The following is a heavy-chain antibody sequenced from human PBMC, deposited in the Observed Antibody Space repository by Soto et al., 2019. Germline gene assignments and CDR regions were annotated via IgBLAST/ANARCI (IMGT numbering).Heavy chain of an antibody. CDR1: GGSFSTYY. CDR2: INHSGNN. V-gene: IGHV4-34*01. D-gene: IGHD3-9*01. Sequence: QLQQWGAGLLKPSETLSLTCVVSGGSFSTYYYNWIRQSPGKGLEWIGEINHSGNNNYSPSLKSRVTMSLDTSKNQFSLKLTSMTAADTAVYYCARGGSNDWQVALDIWGQGTMVTVSS. CDR3: ARGGSNDWQVALDI. J-gene: IGHJ3*02.